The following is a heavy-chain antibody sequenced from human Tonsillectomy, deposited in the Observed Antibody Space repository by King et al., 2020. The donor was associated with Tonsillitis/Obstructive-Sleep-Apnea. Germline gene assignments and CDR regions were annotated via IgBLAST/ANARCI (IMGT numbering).Heavy chain of an antibody. D-gene: IGHD5-12*01. Sequence: QLVQSGAEVKKPGASVKVSCKASGYTFTRYYLHWVRQARGQGLEWMGIINPSDGITTYAQKFQGRVTMTRDTSTNTVYVELSSLRSEDTAVYYCARDDVVARYIDPWGQGTLVTVSS. CDR1: GYTFTRYY. J-gene: IGHJ5*02. CDR3: ARDDVVARYIDP. CDR2: INPSDGIT. V-gene: IGHV1-46*01.